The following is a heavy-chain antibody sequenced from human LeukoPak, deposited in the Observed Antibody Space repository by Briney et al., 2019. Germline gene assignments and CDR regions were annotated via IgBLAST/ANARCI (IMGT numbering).Heavy chain of an antibody. D-gene: IGHD1-26*01. Sequence: SETLSLTCAVYGGSFSGYYWSWIRQPPGKGLEWIGEINHSGSTNYNPSLKSRVTISVDTSKNQFSLKLSSVTAADTAVYYCASLSGSYYGVFDYWGQGTLVTVSS. CDR3: ASLSGSYYGVFDY. V-gene: IGHV4-34*01. CDR2: INHSGST. J-gene: IGHJ4*02. CDR1: GGSFSGYY.